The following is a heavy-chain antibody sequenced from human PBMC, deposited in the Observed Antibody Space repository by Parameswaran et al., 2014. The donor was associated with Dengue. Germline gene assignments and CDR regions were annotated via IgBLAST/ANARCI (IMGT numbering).Heavy chain of an antibody. CDR3: ARDGIMITFGELSSLPNYYYYGMDV. D-gene: IGHD3-16*02. V-gene: IGHV3-74*01. J-gene: IGHJ6*02. Sequence: VRQAPGKGLVWVSRINSDGSSTSYADSVKGRFTISRDNAKNTLYLQMNSLRAEDTAVYYCARDGIMITFGELSSLPNYYYYGMDVWGQGTTVTVSS. CDR2: INSDGSST.